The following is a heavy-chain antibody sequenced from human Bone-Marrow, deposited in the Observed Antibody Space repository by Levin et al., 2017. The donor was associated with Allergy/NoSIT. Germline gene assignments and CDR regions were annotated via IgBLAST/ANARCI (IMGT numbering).Heavy chain of an antibody. V-gene: IGHV4-61*02. CDR2: LYPSGTT. Sequence: SETLSLTCTVSGGSISSGTYYWSWIRQPAGKGLEWIGRLYPSGTTNYNPSLKSRVTISVDTSKNQFSLKLSSATAADTALYYCAGAPFSGQDWYFDLWGRGTLVTVSS. D-gene: IGHD6-25*01. J-gene: IGHJ2*01. CDR3: AGAPFSGQDWYFDL. CDR1: GGSISSGTYY.